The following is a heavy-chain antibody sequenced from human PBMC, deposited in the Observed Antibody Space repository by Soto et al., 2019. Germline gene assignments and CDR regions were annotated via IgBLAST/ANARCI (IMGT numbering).Heavy chain of an antibody. CDR1: GGSISSGGYY. V-gene: IGHV4-31*03. J-gene: IGHJ5*02. Sequence: QVQLQESGPGLVKPSQTLSLTCTVSGGSISSGGYYWRWIRQHPGKGLEWIGYIYYSRSTYYNPSLKCRVTIAVDTSKNQFHLKLSSVTAADTAVYYCARDRGPMFRGVRFDPWGQGTLVTVSS. D-gene: IGHD3-10*01. CDR3: ARDRGPMFRGVRFDP. CDR2: IYYSRST.